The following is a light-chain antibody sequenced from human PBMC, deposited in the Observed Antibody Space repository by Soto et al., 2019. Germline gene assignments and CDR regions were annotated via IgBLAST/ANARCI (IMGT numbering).Light chain of an antibody. CDR3: QQYYTNSWS. V-gene: IGKV4-1*01. J-gene: IGKJ1*01. Sequence: DIVMTQSPDSLAVSLGERGTINCKSSQSVLYSPNNKNYLAWYQHKPGQPPKMLIYWASIRESGVPDRFSGSGSGTDFTLTISSLQSEDVAVYYCQQYYTNSWSFGQGTKV. CDR2: WAS. CDR1: QSVLYSPNNKNY.